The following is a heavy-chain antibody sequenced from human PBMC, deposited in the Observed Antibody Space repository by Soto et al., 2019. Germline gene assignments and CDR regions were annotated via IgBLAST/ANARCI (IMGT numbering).Heavy chain of an antibody. V-gene: IGHV1-2*02. Sequence: ASVKVSCKASGYTFKDYFLHWVRQAPGQGLEWMGWINSNTGGTNYAQKFQGRVTMTRGTPISTAYMELSRLTSDDTAVYHCARESVVTGTHHFDYWGQGTLVTVSS. CDR1: GYTFKDYF. J-gene: IGHJ4*02. CDR3: ARESVVTGTHHFDY. CDR2: INSNTGGT. D-gene: IGHD1-7*01.